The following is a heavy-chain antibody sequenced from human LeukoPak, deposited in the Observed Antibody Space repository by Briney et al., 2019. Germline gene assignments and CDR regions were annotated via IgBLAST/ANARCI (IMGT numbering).Heavy chain of an antibody. V-gene: IGHV3-73*01. CDR3: TSPQADSGATYFRH. D-gene: IGHD6-19*01. J-gene: IGHJ1*01. Sequence: GGSLKLSCAASGFTFSGSTIHWVRQASGKGLEWIGRIRSKANSYATAYAASVKGRFTISRDDAKNTAYLQMDGLKTEDTAVYYCTSPQADSGATYFRHWGQGTLVTVSS. CDR1: GFTFSGST. CDR2: IRSKANSYAT.